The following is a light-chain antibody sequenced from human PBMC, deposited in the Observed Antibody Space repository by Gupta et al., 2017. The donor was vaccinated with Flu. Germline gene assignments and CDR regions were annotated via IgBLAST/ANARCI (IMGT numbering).Light chain of an antibody. J-gene: IGKJ2*01. Sequence: DIQLTQSPSFLSASVGDRVTITCRASQGISSYLAWYQQKPGKAPKLLIYAASTLQSGVPSRFSGSGSGTEFTLTISSLQPEDFATYYCQQLNSYPPNFGQGTXLEIK. CDR3: QQLNSYPPN. CDR1: QGISSY. CDR2: AAS. V-gene: IGKV1-9*01.